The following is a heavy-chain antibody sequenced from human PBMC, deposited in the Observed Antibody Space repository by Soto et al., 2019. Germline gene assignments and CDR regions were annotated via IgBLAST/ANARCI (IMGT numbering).Heavy chain of an antibody. J-gene: IGHJ6*02. CDR1: GYSFTSYW. Sequence: PGESLKISCKGSGYSFTSYWIGWVRQMPGKGLEWMGIIYPGDSDTRYSPSFQGQVTISADKSISTAYLQWSSLKASDTALYYCARSHKYCIITSCGKEYYYNGMDVWGQGSRGTVAS. CDR3: ARSHKYCIITSCGKEYYYNGMDV. D-gene: IGHD2-2*01. CDR2: IYPGDSDT. V-gene: IGHV5-51*01.